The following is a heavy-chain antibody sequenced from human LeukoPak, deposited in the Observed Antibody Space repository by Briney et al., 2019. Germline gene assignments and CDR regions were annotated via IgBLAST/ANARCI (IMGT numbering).Heavy chain of an antibody. Sequence: QPGGSLRLSCAASGFTFSNYNMNWVRQAPGKGLEWVSYISSTSSTVYYADSVKGRFTISRDNSKNTLYLQMSSLRAEDTAVYYCVKGACSTTSCHLDYWGQGTLVTVSS. J-gene: IGHJ4*02. CDR3: VKGACSTTSCHLDY. CDR1: GFTFSNYN. CDR2: ISSTSSTV. D-gene: IGHD2-2*01. V-gene: IGHV3-48*01.